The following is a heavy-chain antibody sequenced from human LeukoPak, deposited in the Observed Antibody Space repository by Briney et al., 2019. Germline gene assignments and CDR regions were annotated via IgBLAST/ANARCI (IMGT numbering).Heavy chain of an antibody. CDR3: ARDRITGTTTPHYYYGMDV. CDR2: IYYSGST. Sequence: PSETLSLTCTVSGGSISSYYWSWIRQPPGKGLEWIGYIYYSGSTNYNPSLKSRVTISVDTSKNQFSLKLSSVTAADTAVYYCARDRITGTTTPHYYYGMDVWGKGTTVTVSS. D-gene: IGHD1-20*01. V-gene: IGHV4-59*01. J-gene: IGHJ6*04. CDR1: GGSISSYY.